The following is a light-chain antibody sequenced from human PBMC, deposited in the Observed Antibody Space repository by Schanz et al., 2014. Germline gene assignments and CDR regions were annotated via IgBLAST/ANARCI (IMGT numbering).Light chain of an antibody. CDR1: SGRSNYI. V-gene: IGLV4-60*03. CDR3: QTWGTGIQV. J-gene: IGLJ3*02. Sequence: LVLTQSSSASASLGSSVKLTCTLSSGRSNYIIAWHQQQPGKAPRYLMKLEGSGSYNRGSGVPDRFSGSSSGADRYVTISNLQSEDEADYYCQTWGTGIQVFGGGTKVTVL. CDR2: LEGSGSY.